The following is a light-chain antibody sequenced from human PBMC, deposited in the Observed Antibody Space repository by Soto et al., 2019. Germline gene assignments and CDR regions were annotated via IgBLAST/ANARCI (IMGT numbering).Light chain of an antibody. J-gene: IGKJ5*01. Sequence: EIQVTQSPTSLSASVGDRVTITCRASRSIGTNLNWYQQRPGKAPQLLIYAASSLQSGVPSRFSGSTSGTDFTLTINGLQPADFATYYCQQSFSPHLAFGQGTRL. CDR2: AAS. CDR3: QQSFSPHLA. V-gene: IGKV1-39*01. CDR1: RSIGTN.